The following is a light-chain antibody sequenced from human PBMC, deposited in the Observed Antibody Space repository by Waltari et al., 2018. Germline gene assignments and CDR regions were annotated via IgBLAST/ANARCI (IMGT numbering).Light chain of an antibody. V-gene: IGKV3-15*01. Sequence: EVVMTQSPATLSVSPGERATLSCRASQSVNSHLVWYLQKPGQAPRLLIYSASTRATVIPARFSASGSGTEFTLTISSLQAEDFAVYYCQQYDSWPLTFGGGTKVEIK. CDR2: SAS. CDR1: QSVNSH. J-gene: IGKJ4*01. CDR3: QQYDSWPLT.